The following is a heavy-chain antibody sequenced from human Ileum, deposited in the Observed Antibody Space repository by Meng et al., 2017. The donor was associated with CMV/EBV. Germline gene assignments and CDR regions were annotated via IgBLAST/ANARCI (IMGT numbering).Heavy chain of an antibody. CDR1: GGSVTTNTYY. CDR3: ARWGVVDAFDI. Sequence: SETLSLTCTVSGGSVTTNTYYWNWIRQPPGKGLEWIGYIHHSGSTTQNPSLDSRVTMSVDASKNQISLRLRSETAADTAIYYCARWGVVDAFDIWGQGTMVTVSS. D-gene: IGHD2-2*01. V-gene: IGHV4-61*01. J-gene: IGHJ3*02. CDR2: IHHSGST.